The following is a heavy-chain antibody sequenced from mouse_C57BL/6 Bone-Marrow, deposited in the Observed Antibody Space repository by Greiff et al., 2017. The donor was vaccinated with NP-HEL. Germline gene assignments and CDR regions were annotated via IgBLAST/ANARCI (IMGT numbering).Heavy chain of an antibody. D-gene: IGHD3-2*02. J-gene: IGHJ4*01. CDR2: INPGSGGT. CDR1: GYAFTNYL. V-gene: IGHV1-54*01. CDR3: ARRGQLRLGYYAMDY. Sequence: VQLKESGAELVRPGTSVKVSCKASGYAFTNYLIGWVKQRPGQGLEWIGVINPGSGGTNYNEKFKGKATLTADKSSSTAYMQLSSLTSEDSAVYFCARRGQLRLGYYAMDYWGQGTSVTVSS.